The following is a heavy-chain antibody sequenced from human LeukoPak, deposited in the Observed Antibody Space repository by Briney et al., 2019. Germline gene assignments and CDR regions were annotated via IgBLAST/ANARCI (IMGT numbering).Heavy chain of an antibody. Sequence: GGSLRLSCAASGFTFSTYTLNWVRQAPGKGLEWVSSISSSSSYIYYADSVKGRFTISRDNAKNSLYLQMNRLRAEDTAVYHCARGDGRGSYKDYYFDYWGQGTLVTVSS. J-gene: IGHJ4*02. V-gene: IGHV3-21*01. D-gene: IGHD1-26*01. CDR3: ARGDGRGSYKDYYFDY. CDR1: GFTFSTYT. CDR2: ISSSSSYI.